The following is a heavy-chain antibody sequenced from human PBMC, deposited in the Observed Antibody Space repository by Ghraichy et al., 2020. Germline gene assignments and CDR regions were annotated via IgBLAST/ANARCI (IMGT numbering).Heavy chain of an antibody. V-gene: IGHV3-48*02. D-gene: IGHD4-23*01. CDR1: GFSFSSYS. CDR2: ITSSGSFK. CDR3: ARGSKVVRFFYYDGMDV. Sequence: GESLNISCVGSGFSFSSYSMNWVRQSPGKGLEWVSYITSSGSFKSYAESVKGRFTISRDNAHNSLYLQMNSLRDEDTAVYFCARGSKVVRFFYYDGMDVWGQGTTVTVSS. J-gene: IGHJ6*02.